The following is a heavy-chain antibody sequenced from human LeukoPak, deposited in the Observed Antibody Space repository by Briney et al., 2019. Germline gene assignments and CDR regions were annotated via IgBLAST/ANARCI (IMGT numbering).Heavy chain of an antibody. CDR3: ARAGDRGGFDY. CDR2: IIPILGIA. V-gene: IGHV1-69*04. Sequence: SVKVSCKASGGTFSSYAISWVRQAPGQGLEWMGRIIPILGIANYAQKFQGRVTITRDTSASTAYMELSSLRSEDMAVYYCARAGDRGGFDYWGQGTLVTVSS. J-gene: IGHJ4*02. CDR1: GGTFSSYA. D-gene: IGHD7-27*01.